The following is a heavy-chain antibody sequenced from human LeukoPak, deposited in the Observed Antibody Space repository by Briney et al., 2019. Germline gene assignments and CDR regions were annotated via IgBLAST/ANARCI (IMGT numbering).Heavy chain of an antibody. V-gene: IGHV1-18*01. D-gene: IGHD1-26*01. CDR2: ISAYNGNT. J-gene: IGHJ4*02. CDR1: GYTFSSYG. Sequence: ASVKVSCKASGYTFSSYGISWVRQAPGQGLEWMGWISAYNGNTNYAQKLQGRVTMTTDTSTSTAYMELRSLRSDDTAVYYCARGSLVGATGPNFDYWGQGTLVTVSS. CDR3: ARGSLVGATGPNFDY.